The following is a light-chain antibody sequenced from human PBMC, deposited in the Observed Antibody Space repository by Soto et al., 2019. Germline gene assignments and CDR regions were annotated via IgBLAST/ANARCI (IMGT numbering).Light chain of an antibody. Sequence: DIQMTQSPSSLSASVGDRVTITCRASQSISNHLNWYQQKPGKAPKLLIFAASSLQSGVPSRFSGSGSGTDFTLTISRLEPEDFAVYYCQQYGSSLLTFGQGTRLEIK. CDR3: QQYGSSLLT. CDR2: AAS. J-gene: IGKJ5*01. CDR1: QSISNH. V-gene: IGKV1-39*01.